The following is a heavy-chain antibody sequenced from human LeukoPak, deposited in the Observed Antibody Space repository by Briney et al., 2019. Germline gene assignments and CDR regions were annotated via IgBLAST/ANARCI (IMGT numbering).Heavy chain of an antibody. CDR3: ASTLYYDFWSGYQNYYYYYMDV. D-gene: IGHD3-3*01. Sequence: SDTLSLTCTVSAGSISSYYWSWIRQPPRKVLEWIGYIYYSGRTNYHHSLTRRVTISVDTSKNRFSLTLSSVTAADTAVYYCASTLYYDFWSGYQNYYYYYMDVWGKGTTVTVSS. CDR2: IYYSGRT. CDR1: AGSISSYY. J-gene: IGHJ6*03. V-gene: IGHV4-59*07.